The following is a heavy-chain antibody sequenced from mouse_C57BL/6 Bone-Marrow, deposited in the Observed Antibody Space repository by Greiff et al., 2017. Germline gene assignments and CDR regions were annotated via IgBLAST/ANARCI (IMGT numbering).Heavy chain of an antibody. CDR2: INPYNGGT. V-gene: IGHV1-19*01. Sequence: EVQLVESGPVLVKPGASVKMSCKASGYTFTEYYMNWVKQSHGKSLEWIGVINPYNGGTSYNQKFKGKATLTVDKSSSTAYMELNSLTSEDSAVYYCARGDYSLDYWGQGTTRTVSS. CDR1: GYTFTEYY. J-gene: IGHJ2*01. D-gene: IGHD2-12*01. CDR3: ARGDYSLDY.